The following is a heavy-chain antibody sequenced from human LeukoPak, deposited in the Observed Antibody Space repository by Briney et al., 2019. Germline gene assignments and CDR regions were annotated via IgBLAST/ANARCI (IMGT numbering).Heavy chain of an antibody. J-gene: IGHJ6*03. CDR1: GFSFTSYA. CDR2: ITSNGGST. V-gene: IGHV3-23*01. CDR3: AKNGAISSYHYMDV. D-gene: IGHD2-8*01. Sequence: GGSLRLSCAASGFSFTSYAMSWVRQAPGKGLEWVSTITSNGGSTDYADSVKGRFAISRDSSKSTLDLQMNSLRAEDTAVYYCAKNGAISSYHYMDVWGKGTTVTVSS.